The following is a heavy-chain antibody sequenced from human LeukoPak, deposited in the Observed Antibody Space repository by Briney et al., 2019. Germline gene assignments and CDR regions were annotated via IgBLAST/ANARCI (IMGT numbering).Heavy chain of an antibody. Sequence: WETLSLTCAVYGGSFSGYYWSWIRQPPGKGLEWIGEINHSGSTNYNPSLKSRVTISVETSKNQFSLRLSSVAAADTAAYYCAREGRTYCSGGSCPRRSIYTDVCGKGTTVTVSS. V-gene: IGHV4-34*01. CDR3: AREGRTYCSGGSCPRRSIYTDV. CDR2: INHSGST. D-gene: IGHD2-15*01. J-gene: IGHJ6*03. CDR1: GGSFSGYY.